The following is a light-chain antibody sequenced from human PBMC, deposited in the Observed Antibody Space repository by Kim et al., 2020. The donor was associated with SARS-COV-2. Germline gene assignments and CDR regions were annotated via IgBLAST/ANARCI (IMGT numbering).Light chain of an antibody. CDR2: VVS. Sequence: DIQLTQSPSFLSPSVGDKVTITCRASQGISSYLAWYQQKPGKAPKLLTYVVSTLQSGVPSRFSGSGSGTEFTLTISSLQPEDFATYYCLQFNSYPLTFGGGTKVDIK. CDR1: QGISSY. J-gene: IGKJ4*01. V-gene: IGKV1-9*01. CDR3: LQFNSYPLT.